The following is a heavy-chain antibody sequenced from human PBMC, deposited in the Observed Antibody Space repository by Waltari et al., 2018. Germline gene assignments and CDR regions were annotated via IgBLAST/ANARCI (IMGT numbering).Heavy chain of an antibody. J-gene: IGHJ4*02. CDR3: ARVGFFWSGSQIFDY. CDR2: IYYSGST. V-gene: IGHV4-59*01. Sequence: QVQLQESGPGLVKPSETLSLTCTVSGGSISSYYWSWIRQPPGKGLEWIGYIYYSGSTNYNPSLKSRVTISVDTSKNQFSLKLSSVTAADTAVYYCARVGFFWSGSQIFDYWGQGTLVIVSS. D-gene: IGHD3-3*01. CDR1: GGSISSYY.